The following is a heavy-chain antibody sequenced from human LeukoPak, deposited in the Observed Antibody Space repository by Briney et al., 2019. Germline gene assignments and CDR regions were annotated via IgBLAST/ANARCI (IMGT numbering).Heavy chain of an antibody. D-gene: IGHD3-22*01. J-gene: IGHJ4*02. V-gene: IGHV3-30*02. CDR3: AKDSGYYKGYFDY. CDR1: GFTFNNYG. CDR2: IRYDGSHK. Sequence: PGESLRLSCAVSGFTFNNYGMHWVRQAPDKGLEWVAFIRYDGSHKYYADSVKGRFTISRDNSKNTLYLQMSSLRADDTAVFYCAKDSGYYKGYFDYWGQGTLVTVSS.